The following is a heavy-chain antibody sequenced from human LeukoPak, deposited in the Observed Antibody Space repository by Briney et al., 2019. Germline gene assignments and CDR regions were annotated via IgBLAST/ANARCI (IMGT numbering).Heavy chain of an antibody. CDR3: ARGSAGYSYDFYYYGMDV. CDR1: GGTFINYA. V-gene: IGHV1-69*04. CDR2: IIPILGIA. D-gene: IGHD5-18*01. J-gene: IGHJ6*02. Sequence: ASVTVSYMRSGGTFINYAISWVGQAPGQGGEGMGRIIPILGIANYAQKFQGRVTITADKSTSTAYMELSSLRSDDTAVYYCARGSAGYSYDFYYYGMDVWGQGTTVTVSS.